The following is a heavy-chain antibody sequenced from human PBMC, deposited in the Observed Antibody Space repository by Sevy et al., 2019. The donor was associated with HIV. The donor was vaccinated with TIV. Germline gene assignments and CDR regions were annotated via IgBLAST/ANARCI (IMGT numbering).Heavy chain of an antibody. CDR3: ARGPRMSMVRGVILY. Sequence: GALRLSCAASGFTFSSYEMNWVRQAPGKGLEWVSYISSSGSTIYYADSVKGRFTISRDNAKNSLYLQMNSLRAEDTAVYYCARGPRMSMVRGVILYWGQGTLVTVSS. CDR2: ISSSGSTI. J-gene: IGHJ4*02. V-gene: IGHV3-48*03. CDR1: GFTFSSYE. D-gene: IGHD3-10*01.